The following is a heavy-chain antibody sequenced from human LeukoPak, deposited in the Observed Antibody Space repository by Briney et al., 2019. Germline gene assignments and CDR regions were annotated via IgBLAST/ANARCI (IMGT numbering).Heavy chain of an antibody. CDR2: ISYDGSNR. CDR1: GFTFSSYA. J-gene: IGHJ6*02. V-gene: IGHV3-30-3*01. D-gene: IGHD2-15*01. Sequence: GRSLRLSCAASGFTFSSYAMHWVRQAPGKGLEWVAVISYDGSNRYYADSVKGRFTISRDNSKNTLYLQMNSLRAEDTAVYYCARSRGTLYCSGGSCYFDYYGMDVWGQGTTVTVSS. CDR3: ARSRGTLYCSGGSCYFDYYGMDV.